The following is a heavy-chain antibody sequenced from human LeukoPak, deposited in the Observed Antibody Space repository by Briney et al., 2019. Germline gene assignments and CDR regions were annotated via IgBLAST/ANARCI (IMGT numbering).Heavy chain of an antibody. V-gene: IGHV3-23*01. CDR3: ERGGYRAYYYDSSGPWGY. D-gene: IGHD3-22*01. J-gene: IGHJ4*02. Sequence: PGGSLRLSCAASGFTFSNYAMSWVRQAPGKGLEWVSALSGTGSPTYYADSVKGRFTISRDNSKNTLYLLMNSLRAEDTAVYYCERGGYRAYYYDSSGPWGYWGQGTLVTVSS. CDR1: GFTFSNYA. CDR2: LSGTGSPT.